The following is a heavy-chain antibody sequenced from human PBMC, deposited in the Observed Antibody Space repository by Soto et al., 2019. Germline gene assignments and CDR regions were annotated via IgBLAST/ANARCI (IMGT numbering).Heavy chain of an antibody. CDR3: ARDLGMIVVGDY. CDR1: GFSFSSYG. Sequence: QEQLVESGGGVVQPRRSLRLSCAASGFSFSSYGMHWVRQAPGKGLEWVATIWYDGSNIHYADSVKGRFTISRDNSKNTLYLQMSSLRAEDTAVYYCARDLGMIVVGDYWGQGNLVTVSS. CDR2: IWYDGSNI. V-gene: IGHV3-33*01. D-gene: IGHD3-22*01. J-gene: IGHJ4*02.